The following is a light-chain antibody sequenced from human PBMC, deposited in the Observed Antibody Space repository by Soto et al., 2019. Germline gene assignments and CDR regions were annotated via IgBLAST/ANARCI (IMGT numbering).Light chain of an antibody. J-gene: IGKJ2*01. Sequence: DIQMTQSPSTLSASVGDRVTLTCRASQRISSWLAWYQQKPGKAPKLLIYKASSLESGVPSRFSGSGSGTEFTLTISSLQPDDFATYYCQQYSSYPYTFGQGTKLEIK. CDR1: QRISSW. CDR2: KAS. V-gene: IGKV1-5*03. CDR3: QQYSSYPYT.